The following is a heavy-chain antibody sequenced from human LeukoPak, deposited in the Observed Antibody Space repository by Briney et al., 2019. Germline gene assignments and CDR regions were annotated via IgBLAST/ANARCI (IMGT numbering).Heavy chain of an antibody. V-gene: IGHV5-51*01. CDR2: IYPGDSDT. D-gene: IGHD4-11*01. CDR1: GYSFSNYW. J-gene: IGHJ6*03. CDR3: GRYLTTATTWPYYYYMDV. Sequence: GESLKISCKGSGYSFSNYWIGWVRQMPGKGLEWMGIIYPGDSDTRYSPSFQGQVTISADKSISTAYLQWSSLKASDTAMYYCGRYLTTATTWPYYYYMDVWGKGTTVTVSS.